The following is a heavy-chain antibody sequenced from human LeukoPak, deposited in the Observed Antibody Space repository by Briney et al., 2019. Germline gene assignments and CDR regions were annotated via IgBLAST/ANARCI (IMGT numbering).Heavy chain of an antibody. Sequence: GASVKVSCKTSGYTFTNNWMHWVRQAPGQGLEWVGVINPTGTSTLYAQNFQGRVTMTTDRSTTTAYMELRSLRSDDTAVYYCARDRSPGGGNIVATICRYWGQGTLVTVSS. D-gene: IGHD5-12*01. V-gene: IGHV1-46*01. J-gene: IGHJ4*02. CDR1: GYTFTNNW. CDR3: ARDRSPGGGNIVATICRY. CDR2: INPTGTST.